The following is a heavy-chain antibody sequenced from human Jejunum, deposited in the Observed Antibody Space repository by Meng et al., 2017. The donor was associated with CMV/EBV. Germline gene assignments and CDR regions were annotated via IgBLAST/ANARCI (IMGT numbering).Heavy chain of an antibody. Sequence: GWVRQMPGKGLEWMGIIHPGDSDTRYSPSFQGQVIISADKSITTAYLQWSSLKASDTAMYYCSRHKKAPYCSSTSCYETFGWFDPWGQGTLVTVSS. D-gene: IGHD2-2*01. J-gene: IGHJ5*02. CDR2: IHPGDSDT. CDR3: SRHKKAPYCSSTSCYETFGWFDP. V-gene: IGHV5-51*01.